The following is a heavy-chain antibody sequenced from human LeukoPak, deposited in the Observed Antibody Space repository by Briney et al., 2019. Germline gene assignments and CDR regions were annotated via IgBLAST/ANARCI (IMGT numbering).Heavy chain of an antibody. CDR1: GFTFSSYA. J-gene: IGHJ4*02. CDR3: AKGPMGRGFDY. CDR2: ISYDGSNE. D-gene: IGHD3-10*01. Sequence: GGSLRLSCAASGFTFSSYAMHWVRQAPGKGLEWVAVISYDGSNEYYAGSVKGRFTISRDSSKNTLYPQMNSLRAEDTAIYYCAKGPMGRGFDYWGQGTLVTVSS. V-gene: IGHV3-30*04.